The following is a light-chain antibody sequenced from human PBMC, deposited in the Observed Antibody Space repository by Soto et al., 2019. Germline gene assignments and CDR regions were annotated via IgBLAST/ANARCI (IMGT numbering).Light chain of an antibody. J-gene: IGKJ1*01. CDR3: QQYNLWPPET. V-gene: IGKV3-15*01. Sequence: VVLTQSTATLSVSLGGRATLSCRASQSVSTDLAWYQQRPGQAPRLLIFGASTRATGIPARFTGSGSGTEFILTISSLQSEDSAVYYCQQYNLWPPETFGQGTMVDIK. CDR1: QSVSTD. CDR2: GAS.